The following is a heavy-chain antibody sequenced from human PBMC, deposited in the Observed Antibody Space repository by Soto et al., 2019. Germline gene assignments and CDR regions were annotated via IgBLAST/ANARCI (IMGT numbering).Heavy chain of an antibody. Sequence: QVHLVQSGAEVKKPGSSVKVSCKASGLTFSSSTLTWVRQVPGQGPEWMGGIIPFFNSVNYAQKFQDRVTMTADMSTSTTYMELRSLRSEDTAVYYCARGHQYGGNSDAFEFWGQGTVVTVSS. CDR1: GLTFSSST. J-gene: IGHJ3*01. CDR3: ARGHQYGGNSDAFEF. CDR2: IIPFFNSV. V-gene: IGHV1-69*14. D-gene: IGHD2-21*02.